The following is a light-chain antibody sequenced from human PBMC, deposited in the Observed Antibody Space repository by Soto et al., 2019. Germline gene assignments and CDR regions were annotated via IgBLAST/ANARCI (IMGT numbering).Light chain of an antibody. CDR3: QQRGNWPVT. Sequence: EIVLTQSPATLSLSPGERATLSCRASQSVSSYFAWYQQKPGQAPRLLIYDASNRATDSPARFSGSGSGTDFTLTISSLEPDDFAVYYCQQRGNWPVTFGQGTRVDIK. CDR1: QSVSSY. J-gene: IGKJ1*01. V-gene: IGKV3-11*01. CDR2: DAS.